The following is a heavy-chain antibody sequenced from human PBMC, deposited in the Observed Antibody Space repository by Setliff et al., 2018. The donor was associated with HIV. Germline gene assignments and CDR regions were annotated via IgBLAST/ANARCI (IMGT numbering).Heavy chain of an antibody. D-gene: IGHD3-10*01. CDR2: IDPNSGDT. J-gene: IGHJ6*04. CDR3: ASGKGVGGVIITGGLDV. CDR1: GYTFTGYY. Sequence: GASVKVSCKASGYTFTGYYLHWVRQAPGQGLEWMGWIDPNSGDTNYEQKFQGRVSMTRDTSISTVYMELSSLRSDDTAVYYCASGKGVGGVIITGGLDVWGKGTTVTVSS. V-gene: IGHV1-2*02.